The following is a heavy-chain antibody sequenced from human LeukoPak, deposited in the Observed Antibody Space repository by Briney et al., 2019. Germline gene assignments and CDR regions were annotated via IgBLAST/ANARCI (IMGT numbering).Heavy chain of an antibody. CDR2: ISARGANT. J-gene: IGHJ1*01. CDR1: GFTFSSYA. Sequence: GSLRLSCAASGFTFSSYAMSWVRQAPGKGLEWVSGISARGANTYYADSVKGRFTISRDSAKNSLYLQMNSLRVEDTAVYYCARGPPCGSTPCYIEYFQHWGQGTLVTVSS. V-gene: IGHV3-23*01. D-gene: IGHD2-2*02. CDR3: ARGPPCGSTPCYIEYFQH.